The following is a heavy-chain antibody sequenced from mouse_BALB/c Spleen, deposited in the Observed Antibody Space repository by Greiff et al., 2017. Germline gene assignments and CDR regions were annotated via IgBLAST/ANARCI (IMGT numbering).Heavy chain of an antibody. D-gene: IGHD1-2*01. J-gene: IGHJ4*01. CDR2: IWAGGST. Sequence: VQRVESGPGLVAPSQSLSITCTVSGFSLTSYGVHWVRQPPGKGLEWLGVIWAGGSTNYNSALMSRLSISKDNSKSQVFLKMNSLQTDDTAMYYCARDSSLRLHAMDYWGQGTSVTVSS. V-gene: IGHV2-9*02. CDR3: ARDSSLRLHAMDY. CDR1: GFSLTSYG.